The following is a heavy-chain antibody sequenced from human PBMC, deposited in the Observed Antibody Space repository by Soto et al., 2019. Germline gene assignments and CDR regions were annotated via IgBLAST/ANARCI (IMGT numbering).Heavy chain of an antibody. Sequence: SEPLSLTCTVSGGSISSGDYYRSWIRQPPGKGLEWIGYIYYSGSTYYNPSLKSRVTISVDTSKNQFSLKLSSVTAADTAVYYCASTYYYDSSGPAGFDYWGQGTLVTVSS. CDR1: GGSISSGDYY. D-gene: IGHD3-22*01. CDR3: ASTYYYDSSGPAGFDY. J-gene: IGHJ4*02. V-gene: IGHV4-30-4*01. CDR2: IYYSGST.